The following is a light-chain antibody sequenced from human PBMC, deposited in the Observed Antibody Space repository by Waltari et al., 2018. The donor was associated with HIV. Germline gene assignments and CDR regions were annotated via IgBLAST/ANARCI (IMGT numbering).Light chain of an antibody. CDR1: SSNLGADSG. J-gene: IGLJ2*01. CDR3: ATWDISLSAVV. V-gene: IGLV1-40*01. Sequence: QSVLTQPPSVSGAPGQTVTISCTGTSSNLGADSGVHWYQQSPGRGPRLLIYGDNNRPSGVPGRFSGSKSGTSASLTITGLQAEDEANYFCATWDISLSAVVFGGGTTLTVL. CDR2: GDN.